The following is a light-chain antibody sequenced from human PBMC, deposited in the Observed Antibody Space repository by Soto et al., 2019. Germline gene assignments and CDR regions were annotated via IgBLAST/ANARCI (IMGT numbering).Light chain of an antibody. CDR3: QQHNHWPEM. J-gene: IGKJ1*01. Sequence: EIVMTQSPATLSVSPGERATLSCRASQSVSLNLAWYQQRPGQAPRLLIYGASTRATGIAVRFSGSGSGTDCALSINSLQPDDFAVVKCQQHNHWPEMFGQGNKEEI. CDR2: GAS. V-gene: IGKV3-15*01. CDR1: QSVSLN.